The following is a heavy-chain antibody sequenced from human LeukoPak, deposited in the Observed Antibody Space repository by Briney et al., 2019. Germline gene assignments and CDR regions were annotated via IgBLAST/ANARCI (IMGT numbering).Heavy chain of an antibody. V-gene: IGHV3-23*01. Sequence: GGSLRLSCAASGFTFSSYAMSWVRQAPGKGLEWVSAISASGGSSYYADSVKGRFTISRDNSKNTLYLQMNSLRAEDTAVYYCAKGYNYSKGWFDPWGQGTLVTVSS. J-gene: IGHJ5*02. CDR1: GFTFSSYA. CDR3: AKGYNYSKGWFDP. D-gene: IGHD4-11*01. CDR2: ISASGGSS.